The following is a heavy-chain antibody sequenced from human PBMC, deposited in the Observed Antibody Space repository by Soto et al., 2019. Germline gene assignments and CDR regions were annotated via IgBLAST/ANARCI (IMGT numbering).Heavy chain of an antibody. V-gene: IGHV4-59*01. Sequence: QVQLQESGPGLVKPSETLSLTCTVSGGSISSYYWSWIRQPPGKGLEWIGYLYYSGSTNYNPSLTSRVTISVDTSKNQFSLKLSSVTAADTAVYYCARVRTLSIVRGVPYMDVWGKGTTVTVSS. D-gene: IGHD3-10*01. CDR3: ARVRTLSIVRGVPYMDV. CDR2: LYYSGST. CDR1: GGSISSYY. J-gene: IGHJ6*03.